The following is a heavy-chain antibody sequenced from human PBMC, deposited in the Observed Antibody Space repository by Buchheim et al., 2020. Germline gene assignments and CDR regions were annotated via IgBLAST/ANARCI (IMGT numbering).Heavy chain of an antibody. CDR3: ARKDDTVTNNFDY. Sequence: EVQLLESGGGLVQPGGSLRLSCAASGVTFSNYDMGWVRQAPGKGLEWVSTIRESGASTFSADSVKGGFTISRDNSRNTLYLQMSSLRAEDTAVYYCARKDDTVTNNFDYWGQGTL. D-gene: IGHD4-17*01. CDR2: IRESGAST. V-gene: IGHV3-23*01. J-gene: IGHJ4*02. CDR1: GVTFSNYD.